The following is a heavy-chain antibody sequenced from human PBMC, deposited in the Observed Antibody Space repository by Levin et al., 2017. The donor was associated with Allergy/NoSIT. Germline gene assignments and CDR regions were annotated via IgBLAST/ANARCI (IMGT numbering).Heavy chain of an antibody. CDR2: IISSGGTT. J-gene: IGHJ5*01. V-gene: IGHV3-48*01. D-gene: IGHD3-16*02. CDR3: ARGLDSQNYRDHRFDP. CDR1: GFAFSGQS. Sequence: GGSLRLSCEASGFAFSGQSMNWVRQAPGKGLEWISYIISSGGTTHYADSVKGRFTISRDNAKNSLYLQMDSLRVDDTAVYYCARGLDSQNYRDHRFDPWGQGTLVTVSS.